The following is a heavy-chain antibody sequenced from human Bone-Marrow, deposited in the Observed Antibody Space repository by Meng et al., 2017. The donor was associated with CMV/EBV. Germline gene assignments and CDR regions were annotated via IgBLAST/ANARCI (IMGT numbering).Heavy chain of an antibody. V-gene: IGHV3-21*01. CDR2: ISSSSSYI. CDR3: ARDRDCSSTSCYTSDYYGMDV. CDR1: GFTFSSYS. J-gene: IGHJ6*02. Sequence: GESLKISCAASGFTFSSYSMNWVRQAPGKGLEWVSSISSSSSYIYYADSVKGRFTISRDNAKNSLYLQMNSLRAEDTAVYYCARDRDCSSTSCYTSDYYGMDVWGQGTTVTVYS. D-gene: IGHD2-2*02.